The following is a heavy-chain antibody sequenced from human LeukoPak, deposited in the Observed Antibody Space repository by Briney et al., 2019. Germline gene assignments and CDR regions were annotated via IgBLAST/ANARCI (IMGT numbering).Heavy chain of an antibody. D-gene: IGHD5-12*01. Sequence: PGGSLRLSCAAFGFIFSTYAMSWVRLAPGKGLEWVSGISGSGAGIYYADSVKGRFTISRDNSRNTLYLQMNSLRAEDTAVYYCAKQGHSGYDLNWLDPWGQGTLVTVSS. CDR3: AKQGHSGYDLNWLDP. J-gene: IGHJ5*02. V-gene: IGHV3-23*01. CDR2: ISGSGAGI. CDR1: GFIFSTYA.